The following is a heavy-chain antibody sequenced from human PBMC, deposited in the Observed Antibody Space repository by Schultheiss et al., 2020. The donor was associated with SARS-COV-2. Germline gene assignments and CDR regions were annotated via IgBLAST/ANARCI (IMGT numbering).Heavy chain of an antibody. Sequence: SQTLSLTCAVYGGSISAFHWSWIRQPPGKGLEWIGEINHSGATNYNPSLKSRVTISVDTSKNQFSLKLSSVTAADTAVYYCALGYVALWFWGQGTLVTVSS. D-gene: IGHD3-16*01. V-gene: IGHV4-34*01. J-gene: IGHJ4*02. CDR2: INHSGAT. CDR3: ALGYVALWF. CDR1: GGSISAFH.